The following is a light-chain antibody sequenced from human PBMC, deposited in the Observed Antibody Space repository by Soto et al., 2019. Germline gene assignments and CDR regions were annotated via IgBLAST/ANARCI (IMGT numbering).Light chain of an antibody. CDR2: VAS. CDR1: QPISNF. J-gene: IGKJ4*01. Sequence: DIQMTQSPSSLSASIGDRVTITCRASQPISNFLNWYQQRPGTAPKLLIHVASTLQTGVPSRFSGSGSGTDFSLTISNLQPEDSATYYCQQTYSSIVTFGGGTKVEI. CDR3: QQTYSSIVT. V-gene: IGKV1-39*01.